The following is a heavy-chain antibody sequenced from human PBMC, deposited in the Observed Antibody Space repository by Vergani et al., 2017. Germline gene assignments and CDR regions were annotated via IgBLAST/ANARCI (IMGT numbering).Heavy chain of an antibody. CDR2: IYYSGST. CDR1: GGSISSGGYY. J-gene: IGHJ4*02. D-gene: IGHD2-2*01. CDR3: ARVVGSTSWKLAAYFDY. Sequence: QVQLQESGPGLVKPSQTLSLTCTVSGGSISSGGYYWSWIRQNPGKGLEWIGYIYYSGSTGYNQSLKRRVTISVDTSKNQFALKLSSVTAAYTAVYYCARVVGSTSWKLAAYFDYWGQGTLVTVSS. V-gene: IGHV4-31*03.